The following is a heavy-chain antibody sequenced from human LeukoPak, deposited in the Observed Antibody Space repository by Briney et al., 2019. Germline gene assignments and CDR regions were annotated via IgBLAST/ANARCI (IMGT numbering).Heavy chain of an antibody. Sequence: PGRSLRLSCAASGFTFSSYAMHWVRQAPGKGLEWVAVISYDGYNKYYADSVEGRFTISRDNAKNTLYLQMNSLKGEDTAVYYCATSLGPLAEYWGQGTLVTVSS. CDR1: GFTFSSYA. CDR3: ATSLGPLAEY. CDR2: ISYDGYNK. J-gene: IGHJ4*02. V-gene: IGHV3-30*04. D-gene: IGHD7-27*01.